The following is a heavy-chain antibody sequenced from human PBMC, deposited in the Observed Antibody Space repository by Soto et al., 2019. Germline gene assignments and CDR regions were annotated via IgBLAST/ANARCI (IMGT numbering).Heavy chain of an antibody. D-gene: IGHD1-7*01. CDR1: GGTFSSYT. CDR3: ARETGTTDFDY. V-gene: IGHV1-69*08. Sequence: QVQLVQSGAEVKKPGSSVKVSCKASGGTFSSYTISWVRQAPGQGLEWMGRIIPILGIANYAQKFQGRVTITADKSTSTAYMELSSLRSEDTVVYYCARETGTTDFDYWGQGTLVTVSS. J-gene: IGHJ4*02. CDR2: IIPILGIA.